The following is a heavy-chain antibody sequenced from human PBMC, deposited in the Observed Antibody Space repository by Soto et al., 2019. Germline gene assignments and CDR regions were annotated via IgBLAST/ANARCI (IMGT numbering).Heavy chain of an antibody. CDR1: EFNVMSYW. Sequence: GGSLRLSCAVSEFNVMSYWMSWVRQAPGKGLEWVASIKGDGSEIYYLQSVRGRFTISRDSAGNALHLAMNYLSAEDTGVYFCARDIGFDYVNWGQGTLVTVSS. J-gene: IGHJ4*02. D-gene: IGHD3-16*01. V-gene: IGHV3-7*01. CDR3: ARDIGFDYVN. CDR2: IKGDGSEI.